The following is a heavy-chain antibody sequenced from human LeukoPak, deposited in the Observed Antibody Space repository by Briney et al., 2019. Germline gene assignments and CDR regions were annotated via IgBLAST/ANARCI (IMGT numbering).Heavy chain of an antibody. CDR2: IYYSGNT. CDR3: ASLQNNYYGSGSYYRDY. CDR1: GVSISSSNSY. D-gene: IGHD3-10*01. J-gene: IGHJ4*02. V-gene: IGHV4-39*07. Sequence: PSETLSLTCTVSGVSISSSNSYWGWIRQPPGKGLEWIGSIYYSGNTYYNASLKSRVTTSVDTSKNQFSLKLSSVTAADTAVYYCASLQNNYYGSGSYYRDYWGQGTLVTVSS.